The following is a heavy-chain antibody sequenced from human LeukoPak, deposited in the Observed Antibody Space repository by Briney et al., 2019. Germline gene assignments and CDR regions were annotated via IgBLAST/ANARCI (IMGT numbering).Heavy chain of an antibody. D-gene: IGHD3-10*01. J-gene: IGHJ5*02. CDR2: ISAYNSNT. CDR3: ARDNSVGDIAWWFDP. Sequence: ASVKVSCKASGYTLTNYGINWVRQAPGQGLEWMGWISAYNSNTNYAQKVQGRVTMTRDMSTSTVYMELSSLRSEDTAVYCCARDNSVGDIAWWFDPWGQGTLVTVSS. V-gene: IGHV1-18*01. CDR1: GYTLTNYG.